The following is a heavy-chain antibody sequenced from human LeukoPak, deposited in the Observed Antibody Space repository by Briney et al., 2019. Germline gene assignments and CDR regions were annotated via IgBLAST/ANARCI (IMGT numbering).Heavy chain of an antibody. J-gene: IGHJ6*02. CDR3: ARQVAAAGTGGLLLGYGMDV. CDR1: GYSFTTNW. V-gene: IGHV5-51*01. CDR2: IYPGDSDT. D-gene: IGHD6-13*01. Sequence: GESLKISCKGSGYSFTTNWIGWMRQMPGKGLEWMGIIYPGDSDTRYSPSFQGQVTISADKSINTAYLQWSSLKASDTAIYYRARQVAAAGTGGLLLGYGMDVWGQGTTVTVSS.